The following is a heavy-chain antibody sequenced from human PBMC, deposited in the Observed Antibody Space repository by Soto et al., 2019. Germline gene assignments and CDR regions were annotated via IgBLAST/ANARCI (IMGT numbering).Heavy chain of an antibody. CDR2: IYDTESA. CDR3: ARAASSSSAADY. V-gene: IGHV4-31*03. D-gene: IGHD6-6*01. Sequence: QVQLQESGPGLVKPSQTLSLTCNVSGESISSGGYYWSWIRHHPGKGLEWIGYIYDTESAYYNPSLKSRVTISMDTSKNQFAMSLSSVTAADTAVYYCARAASSSSAADYWGQGILGTVSS. CDR1: GESISSGGYY. J-gene: IGHJ4*02.